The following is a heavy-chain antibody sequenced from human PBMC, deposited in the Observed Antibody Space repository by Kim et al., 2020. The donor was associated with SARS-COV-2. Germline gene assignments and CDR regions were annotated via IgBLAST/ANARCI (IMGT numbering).Heavy chain of an antibody. J-gene: IGHJ6*02. V-gene: IGHV4-39*01. D-gene: IGHD1-26*01. CDR3: ASLKCSGSNNYYYGMDV. Sequence: SLKSRVTISVDTSKNQFSLKLSSVTAADTAMYYCASLKCSGSNNYYYGMDVWGQGTTVSVSS.